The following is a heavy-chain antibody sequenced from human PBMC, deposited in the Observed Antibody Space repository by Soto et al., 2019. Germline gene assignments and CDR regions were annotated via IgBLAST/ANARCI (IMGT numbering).Heavy chain of an antibody. CDR2: LYYIGNT. V-gene: IGHV4-39*01. CDR1: NGSISSRRSY. D-gene: IGHD1-1*01. CDR3: GGQDDGAKGYYLEN. Sequence: QLQLQESGSGLVKPSETLSLTFIVSNGSISSRRSYWGWIRQNPGKGRKWIGRLYYIGNTYYNPSLKRRVTLSIDTSKTQFSLKMNSVTAADTAVYFCGGQDDGAKGYYLENWGQGALVTVSS. J-gene: IGHJ4*02.